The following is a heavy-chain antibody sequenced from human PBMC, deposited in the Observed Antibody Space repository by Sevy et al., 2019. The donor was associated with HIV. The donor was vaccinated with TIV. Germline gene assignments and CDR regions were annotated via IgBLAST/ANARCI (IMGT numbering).Heavy chain of an antibody. Sequence: GGSLRLSCAASGFTFSSYAMSWVRQAPGKGLEWVSSLSGTSDSTYYADSVKGRFTISRDNSKNTLYLQMNSLRAEDTALYYCAKEKYRNSWGRFDPWGHGTLVTVSS. J-gene: IGHJ5*02. V-gene: IGHV3-23*01. CDR3: AKEKYRNSWGRFDP. CDR2: LSGTSDST. CDR1: GFTFSSYA. D-gene: IGHD3-16*01.